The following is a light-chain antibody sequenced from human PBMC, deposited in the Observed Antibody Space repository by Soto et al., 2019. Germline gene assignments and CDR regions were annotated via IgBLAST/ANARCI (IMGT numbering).Light chain of an antibody. CDR2: AAY. CDR3: QPYNSYSEA. V-gene: IGKV1-39*01. J-gene: IGKJ1*01. CDR1: QSISSY. Sequence: IQMTQSTSCLSASGGDRVTITCRSSQSISSYLNCYQQKPGKDPKLLIYAAYSLQSGVKSRFSGSGSGKHSTITISSLQPDDFETYYCQPYNSYSEAVGPVTQVEI.